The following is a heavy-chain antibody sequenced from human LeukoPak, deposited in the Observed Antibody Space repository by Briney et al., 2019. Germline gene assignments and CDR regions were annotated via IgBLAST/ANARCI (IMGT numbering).Heavy chain of an antibody. CDR2: IYYSGST. CDR3: ARHNWNDPFDY. V-gene: IGHV4-39*01. J-gene: IGHJ4*02. CDR1: GVSISSSSYY. Sequence: PSETLSLTCTVSGVSISSSSYYWGWIRQPPGKGLEWIGSIYYSGSTYYNPSLKSRVTISVDTSKNQFSLKLSSVTAADTAVYYCARHNWNDPFDYWGQGTLVTVSS. D-gene: IGHD1-20*01.